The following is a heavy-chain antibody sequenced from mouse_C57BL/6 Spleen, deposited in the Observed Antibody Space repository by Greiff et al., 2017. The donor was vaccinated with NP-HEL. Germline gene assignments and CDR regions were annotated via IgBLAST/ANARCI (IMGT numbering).Heavy chain of an antibody. CDR2: IYPRSGNT. Sequence: IQQSGAELARPGASVKLSCKASGYTFTSYGISWVKQRTGQGLEWIGEIYPRSGNTYYNEKFKGKATLTADKSSSTAYMELRSLTSEDSAVYFCARQGLYSNYDYWGQGTTLTVSS. D-gene: IGHD2-5*01. J-gene: IGHJ2*01. V-gene: IGHV1-81*01. CDR3: ARQGLYSNYDY. CDR1: GYTFTSYG.